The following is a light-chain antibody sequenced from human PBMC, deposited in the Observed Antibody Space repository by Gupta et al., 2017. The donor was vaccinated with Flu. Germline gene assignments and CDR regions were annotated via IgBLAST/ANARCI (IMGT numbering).Light chain of an antibody. CDR2: KGS. CDR3: QQDITYPFT. Sequence: QQQKPGKSPKLLIQKGSSRENGVPSRFTGSGSGTEFTLTISSVQPGDVATYYCQQDITYPFTFGQGTKVEVK. J-gene: IGKJ2*01. V-gene: IGKV1-5*03.